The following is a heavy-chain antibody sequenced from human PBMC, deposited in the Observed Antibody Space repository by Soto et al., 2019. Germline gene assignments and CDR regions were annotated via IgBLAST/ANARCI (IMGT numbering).Heavy chain of an antibody. J-gene: IGHJ6*02. CDR3: ARDVVVVPAAIGQKYYYYGMDV. D-gene: IGHD2-2*02. Sequence: GASVNVSCKSSGGTFSSYSISWVRQAPGQGLEWMGGIIPIFGTANYAQKFQGRVTITADKSTSTAYMELSSLRSEDTAVYYCARDVVVVPAAIGQKYYYYGMDVWGQGTTVTVSS. V-gene: IGHV1-69*06. CDR2: IIPIFGTA. CDR1: GGTFSSYS.